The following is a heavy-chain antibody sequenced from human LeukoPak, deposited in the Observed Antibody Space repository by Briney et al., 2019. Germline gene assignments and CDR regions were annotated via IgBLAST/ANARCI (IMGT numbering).Heavy chain of an antibody. CDR1: GFTFGTFW. J-gene: IGHJ4*02. CDR3: ARGSTYSSGWYTGFDY. D-gene: IGHD6-19*01. Sequence: GGSLRLSCEASGFTFGTFWMSWVRQAPGKGLEWVANIKQGGSEKNYVDSVKGRFTIARDDAKNSLYLQMHSLRAEDTAVYYCARGSTYSSGWYTGFDYWGQGTLVTVSS. V-gene: IGHV3-7*01. CDR2: IKQGGSEK.